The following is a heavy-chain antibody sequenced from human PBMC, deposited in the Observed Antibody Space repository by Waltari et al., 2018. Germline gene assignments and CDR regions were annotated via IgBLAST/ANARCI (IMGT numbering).Heavy chain of an antibody. V-gene: IGHV1-69*01. CDR1: GGTFSSYA. D-gene: IGHD1-20*01. CDR2: IIPIFGTA. CDR3: ARHESRIITGKRGGWFDP. Sequence: QVQLVQSGAEVTKPGSSVKVSCKASGGTFSSYAISWVRQAPGQGLEWMGGIIPIFGTANDAQKCQGRVTITADESTSTAYMELSSLRSEDTAVYYCARHESRIITGKRGGWFDPWGQGTLVTVSS. J-gene: IGHJ5*02.